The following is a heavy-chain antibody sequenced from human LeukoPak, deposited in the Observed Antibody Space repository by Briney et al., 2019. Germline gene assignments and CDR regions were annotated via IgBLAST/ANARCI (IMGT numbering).Heavy chain of an antibody. CDR2: ISYSGST. CDR1: GGSINNYY. D-gene: IGHD2-15*01. Sequence: PSETLSLTCSVSGGSINNYYWIWIRQPPGKGLEWIGHISYSGSTNYNPSLKSRLTISVDTSKNQFSLRVTSVTAADTAVYYCARGHDGVVGWFAPWGRGTLVTVSS. J-gene: IGHJ5*02. V-gene: IGHV4-59*01. CDR3: ARGHDGVVGWFAP.